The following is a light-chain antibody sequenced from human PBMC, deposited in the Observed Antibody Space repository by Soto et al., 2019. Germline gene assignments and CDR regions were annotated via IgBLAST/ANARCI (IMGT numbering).Light chain of an antibody. J-gene: IGKJ4*01. CDR1: QSVSSN. V-gene: IGKV3-15*01. Sequence: EIVMTQSPDTLSVSPGERATLSCRASQSVSSNLAWYQQKSGQTPRLLIYGASTRATDFSARFSGSGSGTEFTLTISSLLLDDVAVYYCQQYDSVLLTFGGGTKVEIK. CDR3: QQYDSVLLT. CDR2: GAS.